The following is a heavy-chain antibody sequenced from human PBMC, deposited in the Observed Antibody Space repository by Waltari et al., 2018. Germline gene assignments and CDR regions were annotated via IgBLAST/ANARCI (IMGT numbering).Heavy chain of an antibody. V-gene: IGHV1-69*02. J-gene: IGHJ2*01. CDR3: ARGPSRVKNWYFDL. Sequence: QVQLVQSGAEVKKPGSSVKVSCKASGGPFSDHTISWVRQAPGQGLEWMGRIIPLLGLEKYAQRFQGRVTISADNSTSTVYMELSSLQSEDTAVYYCARGPSRVKNWYFDLWGRGTLVTVSS. CDR1: GGPFSDHT. D-gene: IGHD6-13*01. CDR2: IIPLLGLE.